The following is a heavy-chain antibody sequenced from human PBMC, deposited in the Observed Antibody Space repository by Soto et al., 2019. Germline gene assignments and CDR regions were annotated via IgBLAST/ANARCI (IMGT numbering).Heavy chain of an antibody. Sequence: QVQLVQSGAEVKKPGSSVKVSCKASGGTFSRYSITWVRQAPGHGLEWIGRIIPIFGIPTYAQKFQGRVTSTADESTSTAYMELSSRRSDDTAVYYWAREDRDRDTGLVPAAIDGMDVWGQGTTVTVSS. D-gene: IGHD2-2*01. J-gene: IGHJ6*02. V-gene: IGHV1-69*08. CDR1: GGTFSRYS. CDR2: IIPIFGIP. CDR3: AREDRDRDTGLVPAAIDGMDV.